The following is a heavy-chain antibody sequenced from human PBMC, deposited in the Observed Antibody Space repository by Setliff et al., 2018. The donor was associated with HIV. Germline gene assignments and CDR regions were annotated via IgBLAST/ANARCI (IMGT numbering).Heavy chain of an antibody. V-gene: IGHV4-34*01. D-gene: IGHD2-15*01. J-gene: IGHJ4*02. CDR2: IIHSGGT. CDR1: GGSFSGYY. CDR3: ARGGLGVVGAIDY. Sequence: SETLSLTCAVYGGSFSGYYWTWIRQPPGRGLEWIGGIIHSGGTNYNRSLKSRVTISVDTSKNQFSLNLSSVTAADTAVYYCARGGLGVVGAIDYWSQGTLVTVSS.